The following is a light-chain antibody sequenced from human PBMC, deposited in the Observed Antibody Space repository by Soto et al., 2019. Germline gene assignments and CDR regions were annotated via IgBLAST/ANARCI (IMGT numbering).Light chain of an antibody. CDR1: SSDVCGYYY. J-gene: IGLJ1*01. CDR2: EVT. Sequence: QSSLSQPPSASGSPGQSVTISCTGTSSDVCGYYYFSWYQQHPGKAPKLMIFEVTIRPSGFSDRFSGSKSGNTASLTVSGLQDEDKDDYYCSPYTGGNXSDVVGTGTKVX. V-gene: IGLV2-8*01. CDR3: SPYTGGNXSDV.